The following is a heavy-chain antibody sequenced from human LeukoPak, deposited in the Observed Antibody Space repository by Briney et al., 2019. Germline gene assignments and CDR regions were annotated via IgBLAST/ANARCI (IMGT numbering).Heavy chain of an antibody. CDR1: GYTFTSYD. Sequence: EASVKVSCKASGYTFTSYDINWVRQAPGQGLEWMASMNPNNGNTAYARKFQGRVTMTRDTSIGTAYLELSALRSEDTAVYYCARLHWEIGGIYFYYYMDVWGKGTTVTVSS. CDR3: ARLHWEIGGIYFYYYMDV. D-gene: IGHD1-26*01. CDR2: MNPNNGNT. V-gene: IGHV1-8*01. J-gene: IGHJ6*03.